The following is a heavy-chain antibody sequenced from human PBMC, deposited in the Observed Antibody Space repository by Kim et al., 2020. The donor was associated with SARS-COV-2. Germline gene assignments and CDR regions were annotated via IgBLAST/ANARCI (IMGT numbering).Heavy chain of an antibody. J-gene: IGHJ4*02. D-gene: IGHD2-21*02. CDR2: ISGSGGST. Sequence: GGSLRLSCAASGFSFSSYAMSWVRQAPGKGLEWVSGISGSGGSTYYADSVKDRFTISRDNSKNTLYLQMNSLRAEDTAVYYCAKDQVVTAIQGRYGYWGQGTLVTVSS. CDR1: GFSFSSYA. CDR3: AKDQVVTAIQGRYGY. V-gene: IGHV3-23*01.